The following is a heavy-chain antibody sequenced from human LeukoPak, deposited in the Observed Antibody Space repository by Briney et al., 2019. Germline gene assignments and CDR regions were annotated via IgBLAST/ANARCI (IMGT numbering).Heavy chain of an antibody. Sequence: AESLLTSSKGSGYSFPSNWIGWVRAMPGTGLEWMGIIYPGDSDTRYSPCFQGQVTISADKSISTAYLHWSSLKASDTAIYYCATYAGSSSKYFQHWGQGTMVTVSS. CDR1: GYSFPSNW. CDR3: ATYAGSSSKYFQH. V-gene: IGHV5-51*01. J-gene: IGHJ1*01. D-gene: IGHD3-10*01. CDR2: IYPGDSDT.